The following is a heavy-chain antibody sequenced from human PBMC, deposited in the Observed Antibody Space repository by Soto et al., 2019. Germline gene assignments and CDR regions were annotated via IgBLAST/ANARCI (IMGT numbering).Heavy chain of an antibody. CDR2: IIPILGIA. D-gene: IGHD6-19*01. J-gene: IGHJ6*03. V-gene: IGHV1-69*04. Sequence: APVKVSSKASGGTFSSYTISWVRQAPGQGLEWMGRIIPILGIANYAQKFQGRVTITADKSTSTAYMELSSLRSEDTAVYYCARDRSSDPYYYYYYMDVWGKGTTVTVS. CDR3: ARDRSSDPYYYYYYMDV. CDR1: GGTFSSYT.